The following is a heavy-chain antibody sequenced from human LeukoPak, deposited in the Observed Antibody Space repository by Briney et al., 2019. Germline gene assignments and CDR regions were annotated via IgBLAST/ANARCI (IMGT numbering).Heavy chain of an antibody. CDR2: THYSGST. CDR1: GGSISSYD. V-gene: IGHV4-59*01. Sequence: PSETLSLTCSVSGGSISSYDWNWIRQTPGKGLQWIGYTHYSGSTNYNPSLKSRVSISVDTSKNQFSLKLSSVTAADTALYYCARGNAYNWRFYFWGQGTLVTVSS. CDR3: ARGNAYNWRFYF. J-gene: IGHJ4*02. D-gene: IGHD1-1*01.